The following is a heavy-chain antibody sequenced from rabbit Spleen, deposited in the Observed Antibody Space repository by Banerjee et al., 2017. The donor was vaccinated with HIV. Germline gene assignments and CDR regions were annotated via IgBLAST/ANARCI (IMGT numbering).Heavy chain of an antibody. CDR2: INTGSGSA. D-gene: IGHD1-1*01. CDR1: GFDFSSGYY. CDR3: ARDSDTDNKYVDQLDL. J-gene: IGHJ3*01. Sequence: QEQLVESGGGLVQPEGSLTLTCTASGFDFSSGYYMCWVRQAPGKGPEWIACINTGSGSAYYASWAKGRFTMSKTSSTTVTLQTTSLTAADTATYFCARDSDTDNKYVDQLDLWGQGTLVTVS. V-gene: IGHV1S45*01.